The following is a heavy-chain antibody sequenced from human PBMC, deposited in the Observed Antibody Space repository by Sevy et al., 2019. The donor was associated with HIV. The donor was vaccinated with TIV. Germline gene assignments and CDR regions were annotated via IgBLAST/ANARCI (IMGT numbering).Heavy chain of an antibody. CDR1: GGSFSGYY. CDR3: VRGKVGATQRRPVLDY. V-gene: IGHV4-34*01. D-gene: IGHD1-26*01. CDR2: INHSGST. Sequence: SETLSLTCAVYGGSFSGYYWSWIRQPPGKGLEWIGEINHSGSTNYNPSLKSRVTISVDTSKNQFSLKLSSVTAADTAVYYCVRGKVGATQRRPVLDYWGQGTLVTVSS. J-gene: IGHJ4*02.